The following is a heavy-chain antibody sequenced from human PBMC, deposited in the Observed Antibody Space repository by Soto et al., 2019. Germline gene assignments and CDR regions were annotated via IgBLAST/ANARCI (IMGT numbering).Heavy chain of an antibody. Sequence: QVQLQQWGAALLKPSETLSLTCAVYGGSFSGYYWSWIRQPPGKGLEWIGEINHSGSTNYNPSLKSRVTISVDTSTNQFSLKLSSVTAADTAVYYCARGLGYCSGGSCYWGYWGQGTLVTVSS. J-gene: IGHJ4*02. CDR1: GGSFSGYY. CDR2: INHSGST. D-gene: IGHD2-15*01. CDR3: ARGLGYCSGGSCYWGY. V-gene: IGHV4-34*01.